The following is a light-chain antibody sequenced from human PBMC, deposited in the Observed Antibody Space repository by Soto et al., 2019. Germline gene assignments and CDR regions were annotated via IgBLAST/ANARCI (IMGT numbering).Light chain of an antibody. Sequence: QSALXXXXXXSGXXXXXXXXXXXXTSXXVGSYNLVSWYQQHPGKAPXXXXXXGSKRPSGVSNRXSGSKSGXTASLTISGLQAEDEADYYCCSYAGSSTFVVFGGGTKVTVL. J-gene: IGLJ2*01. CDR2: XGS. CDR1: SXXVGSYNL. V-gene: IGLV2-23*03. CDR3: CSYAGSSTFVV.